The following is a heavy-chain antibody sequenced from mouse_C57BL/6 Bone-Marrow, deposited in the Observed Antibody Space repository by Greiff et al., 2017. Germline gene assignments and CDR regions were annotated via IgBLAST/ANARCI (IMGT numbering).Heavy chain of an antibody. D-gene: IGHD2-4*01. CDR2: IHPNSGST. Sequence: VQLQQPGAELVKPGASVKLSCKASGYTFTSYWMHWVKQRPGQGLEWIGMIHPNSGSTNYNEKFKSKATLTVDKSSSTAYMQLSSLTSEDSAVYYCASCRDYDGLFAYWGQGTLVTVSA. CDR1: GYTFTSYW. V-gene: IGHV1-64*01. CDR3: ASCRDYDGLFAY. J-gene: IGHJ3*01.